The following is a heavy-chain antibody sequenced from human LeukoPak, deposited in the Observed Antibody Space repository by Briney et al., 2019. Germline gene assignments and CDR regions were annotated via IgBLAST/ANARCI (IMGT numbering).Heavy chain of an antibody. J-gene: IGHJ4*02. CDR2: IYHSGST. CDR3: AREGETAAHPLDY. V-gene: IGHV4-38-2*02. D-gene: IGHD6-13*01. Sequence: PSETLSLTCTVSGYSISSGYYWGWIRQPPGKGLEWIGSIYHSGSTYYNPSLKSRVTISVDTSKNQFSLKLSSVTAADTAVYYCAREGETAAHPLDYWGQGTLVTVSS. CDR1: GYSISSGYY.